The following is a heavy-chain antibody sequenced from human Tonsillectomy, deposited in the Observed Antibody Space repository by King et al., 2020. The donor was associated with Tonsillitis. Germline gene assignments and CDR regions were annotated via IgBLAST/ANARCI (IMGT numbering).Heavy chain of an antibody. CDR1: GFRFSSFG. CDR3: AKVGSSGYCNTISCYGYYFDD. V-gene: IGHV3-30*02. D-gene: IGHD2-2*01. J-gene: IGHJ4*01. CDR2: IWYDGSNA. Sequence: QSQLVQSGGGVVQPGGSLRLSCAASGFRFSSFGMHWVRQAPGKGLEWVAFIWYDGSNAYYADSVKGRFTISRDNSKNTLFLQMNSLRAEDTAVYYCAKVGSSGYCNTISCYGYYFDDWGHGTLATVSS.